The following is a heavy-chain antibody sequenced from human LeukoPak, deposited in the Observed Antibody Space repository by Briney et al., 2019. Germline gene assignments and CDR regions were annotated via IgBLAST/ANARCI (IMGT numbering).Heavy chain of an antibody. CDR1: GFTFSSYS. V-gene: IGHV3-21*04. Sequence: PGGSLRLSCAASGFTFSSYSMNWVRQAPGKGLEWVSSISSSSSYIYYADSVKGRFTISRDNAKNSLYLQMNSLRAEDTAVYYCAKLAPVGATPLDSVDYWGQGTLVTVSS. CDR2: ISSSSSYI. J-gene: IGHJ4*02. CDR3: AKLAPVGATPLDSVDY. D-gene: IGHD1-26*01.